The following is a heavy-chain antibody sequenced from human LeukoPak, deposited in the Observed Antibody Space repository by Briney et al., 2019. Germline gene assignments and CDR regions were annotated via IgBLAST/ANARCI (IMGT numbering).Heavy chain of an antibody. J-gene: IGHJ3*02. CDR2: IYTSGST. CDR3: AREGASSGLSVAFDI. D-gene: IGHD3-22*01. CDR1: GGSISSYY. Sequence: PSETLSLTCTVSGGSISSYYWSWIRQPAGKGLEWIGRIYTSGSTNYNPSLKSRVTMSVDTSKNQFSLKLSSVTAADTAVYYCAREGASSGLSVAFDIWGQGTMVTVSS. V-gene: IGHV4-4*07.